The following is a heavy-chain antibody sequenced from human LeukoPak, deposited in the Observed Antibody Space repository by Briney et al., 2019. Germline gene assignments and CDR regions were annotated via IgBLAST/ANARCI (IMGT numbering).Heavy chain of an antibody. Sequence: SETLSLTCTVSRGSLSRSTYYWGGIRQPPGKGLEWIGSIYYSGSPYYNPSLESRVTISINTSKNQFSLRLSSVTAADTAMYYCARAKSLAWYHDAFDIWGQGTMVTVSA. CDR1: RGSLSRSTYY. D-gene: IGHD6-13*01. CDR3: ARAKSLAWYHDAFDI. V-gene: IGHV4-39*07. J-gene: IGHJ3*02. CDR2: IYYSGSP.